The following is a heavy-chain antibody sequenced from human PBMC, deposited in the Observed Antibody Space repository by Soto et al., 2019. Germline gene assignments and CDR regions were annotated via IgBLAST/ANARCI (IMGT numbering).Heavy chain of an antibody. V-gene: IGHV3-23*01. CDR2: ISGSGGST. J-gene: IGHJ4*02. D-gene: IGHD2-15*01. CDR1: GFTFSSYA. Sequence: EVQLLESGGGLVQPGGSLRLSCAASGFTFSSYAMSWVRQAPGKGLEWVSAISGSGGSTYYADSVKGRFTISRDNTKHTLYLQMNSLRAEDTAVYYCAKDHRVGVVAAPLWGEGTLVTVSS. CDR3: AKDHRVGVVAAPL.